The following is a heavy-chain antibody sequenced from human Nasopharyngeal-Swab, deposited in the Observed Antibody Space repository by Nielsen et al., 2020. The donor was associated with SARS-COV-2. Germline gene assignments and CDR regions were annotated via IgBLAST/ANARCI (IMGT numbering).Heavy chain of an antibody. D-gene: IGHD4/OR15-4a*01. Sequence: GESLKISCAASGFTFSSYAMHWVRQAPGKGLEWVSAISGSGGSTYYADSVKGRFTISRDNSKNTLYLQMNSLRAEDTAVYYCAKDGGLTTFPYYYYYGMDVWGQGTTVTVSS. CDR2: ISGSGGST. CDR1: GFTFSSYA. V-gene: IGHV3-23*01. CDR3: AKDGGLTTFPYYYYYGMDV. J-gene: IGHJ6*02.